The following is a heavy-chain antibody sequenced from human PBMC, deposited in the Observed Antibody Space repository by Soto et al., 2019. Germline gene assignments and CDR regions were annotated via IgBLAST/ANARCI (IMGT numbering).Heavy chain of an antibody. D-gene: IGHD3-16*01. J-gene: IGHJ4*02. V-gene: IGHV4-39*01. CDR2: TYYRRST. CDR1: GGSIDSSDFY. CDR3: ARHGHWAALDD. Sequence: QLQLQESGPGLVKPSETLSLTCSVSGGSIDSSDFYWVWILQPPGEGLEWIGRTYYRRSTYYNSSLRSRVTLTVDTSKNQFSLRLSSVTAADTAVYYCARHGHWAALDDWGQGTLVTVSS.